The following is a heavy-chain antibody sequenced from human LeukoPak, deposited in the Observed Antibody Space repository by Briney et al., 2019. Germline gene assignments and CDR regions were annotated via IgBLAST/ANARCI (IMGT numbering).Heavy chain of an antibody. D-gene: IGHD2-8*02. V-gene: IGHV4-34*01. Sequence: SETLSLTCAVYGGSFSGYYWSWIRQPPGKGLEWIGEINHSGSTNYNPSLKSRVTISVDTSKNQFSLKLSSATAADTAVYYCARQLPVVRYFDYWGQGTLVTVSS. CDR3: ARQLPVVRYFDY. CDR2: INHSGST. CDR1: GGSFSGYY. J-gene: IGHJ4*02.